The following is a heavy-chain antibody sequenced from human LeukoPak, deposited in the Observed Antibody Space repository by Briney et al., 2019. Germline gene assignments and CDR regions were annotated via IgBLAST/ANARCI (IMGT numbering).Heavy chain of an antibody. J-gene: IGHJ4*02. CDR2: INPNSGGT. CDR3: ARPLSGAGTAAAQFEH. D-gene: IGHD6-13*01. V-gene: IGHV1-2*02. Sequence: ASVKVSCKASEYTFTGYYMHWVRQAPGHGLEWMGWINPNSGGTKYARKFQGRVTMTRDTSINTAYMELSGLRSDDTAVYYCARPLSGAGTAAAQFEHWGQGTLVTVSS. CDR1: EYTFTGYY.